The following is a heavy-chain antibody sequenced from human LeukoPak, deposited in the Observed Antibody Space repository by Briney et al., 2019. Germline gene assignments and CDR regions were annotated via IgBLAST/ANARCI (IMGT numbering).Heavy chain of an antibody. V-gene: IGHV4-34*01. Sequence: SETLSLTCAVYGGSFSGYYWSWIRQPPGKGLEWIGEINHSGSTNYNPSLKSRVTISVDTSKNQFSLKLSSVTAADTAVYYCARGTPPPYYFDYWGQATLVTVSS. D-gene: IGHD4-23*01. CDR2: INHSGST. CDR3: ARGTPPPYYFDY. J-gene: IGHJ4*02. CDR1: GGSFSGYY.